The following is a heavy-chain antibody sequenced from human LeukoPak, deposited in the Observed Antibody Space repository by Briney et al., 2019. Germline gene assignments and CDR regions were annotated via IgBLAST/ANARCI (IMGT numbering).Heavy chain of an antibody. CDR3: ARTGYRSSWYVDY. Sequence: SQTLSLTCTVSGGSISSGGYYWSWIRQHPGKGLEWIGYIYYSRSTYYNPSLKSRVTISVDTSKNQFSLKLSSVTAADTAVYYCARTGYRSSWYVDYWGQGTLVTVSS. D-gene: IGHD6-13*01. CDR1: GGSISSGGYY. J-gene: IGHJ4*02. CDR2: IYYSRST. V-gene: IGHV4-31*03.